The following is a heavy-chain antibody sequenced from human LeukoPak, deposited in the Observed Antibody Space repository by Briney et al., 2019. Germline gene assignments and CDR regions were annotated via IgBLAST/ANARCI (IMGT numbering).Heavy chain of an antibody. CDR3: AREKYYYDSSGYRPYWYFDL. V-gene: IGHV3-33*01. CDR2: IWYDGSNK. D-gene: IGHD3-22*01. J-gene: IGHJ2*01. Sequence: GRSLRLSCAASGFTFSSYGMRWVRQAPGKGLEWVAVIWYDGSNKYYADSVKGRFTISRDNSKNTLYLQMNSLRAEDTAVYYCAREKYYYDSSGYRPYWYFDLWGRGTLVTVSS. CDR1: GFTFSSYG.